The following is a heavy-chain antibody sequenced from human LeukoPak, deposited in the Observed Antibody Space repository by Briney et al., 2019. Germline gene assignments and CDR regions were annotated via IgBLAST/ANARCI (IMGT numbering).Heavy chain of an antibody. Sequence: GGSLRLSCAASGFTVSSNYMSWVRQAPGKGLEWVSVIYSGGSTYYADSVKGRFTISRDNSKNTLYLQMNSLRAEDTAVYYCARDSSGFSFDYWGQGTLVTVSS. CDR2: IYSGGST. D-gene: IGHD3-22*01. V-gene: IGHV3-53*01. J-gene: IGHJ4*02. CDR1: GFTVSSNY. CDR3: ARDSSGFSFDY.